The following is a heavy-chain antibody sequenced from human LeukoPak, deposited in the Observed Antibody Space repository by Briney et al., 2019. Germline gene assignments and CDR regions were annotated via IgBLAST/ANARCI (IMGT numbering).Heavy chain of an antibody. CDR3: AKAAVIIGLAAFDT. J-gene: IGHJ3*02. D-gene: IGHD2-21*01. CDR2: LSKDGSHK. CDR1: GFTFSSFG. Sequence: PGGSLRLSCAASGFTFSSFGMHWVRQAPGKGLEWVALLSKDGSHKFYADSVKGRFTLSRDNFKNTLFLEMTSLRAEDTAVYSCAKAAVIIGLAAFDTWGQGTMVTVSS. V-gene: IGHV3-30*18.